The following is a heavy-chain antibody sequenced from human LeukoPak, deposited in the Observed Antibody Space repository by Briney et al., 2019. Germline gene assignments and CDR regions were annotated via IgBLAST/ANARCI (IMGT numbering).Heavy chain of an antibody. Sequence: GGSLRLSCAASGFIASSNYMSWVRQAPGKGLEWASIIYSDGSTYYADSVKGRFTTSRDNSKNTLYLQMNSLRAEDTAVYYCARANSATIPGVDPWGQGTLVTVSS. CDR2: IYSDGST. CDR1: GFIASSNY. V-gene: IGHV3-53*01. CDR3: ARANSATIPGVDP. D-gene: IGHD1-26*01. J-gene: IGHJ5*02.